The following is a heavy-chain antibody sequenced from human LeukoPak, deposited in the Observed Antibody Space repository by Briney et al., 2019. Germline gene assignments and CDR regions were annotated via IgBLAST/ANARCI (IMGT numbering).Heavy chain of an antibody. V-gene: IGHV4-4*07. CDR1: GGSISSYY. Sequence: SETLSLTCTVSGGSISSYYWSRIRQPAGKGLEWIGRIYSSWSTIYNPSLKSRVTMSVDTSRNHFSLKLSSVTAADTAVYYCARGTIADPSYNWLDPWGQRSLVTVSS. CDR2: IYSSWST. J-gene: IGHJ5*02. D-gene: IGHD6-13*01. CDR3: ARGTIADPSYNWLDP.